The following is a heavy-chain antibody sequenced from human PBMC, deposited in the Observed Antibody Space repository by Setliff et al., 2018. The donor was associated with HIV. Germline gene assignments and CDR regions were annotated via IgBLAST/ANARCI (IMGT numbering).Heavy chain of an antibody. CDR2: INPNSGGT. J-gene: IGHJ4*02. Sequence: ASVKVSCKASGYTFTGYYIHWVRQAPGQGLEWMGRINPNSGGTEYAQKFLGRVTMTQDTSFTTAYLELSRLGSDDTAVYYCAADNYNCNSFDSWGQGSLVTVSS. CDR3: AADNYNCNSFDS. V-gene: IGHV1-2*06. D-gene: IGHD3-3*01. CDR1: GYTFTGYY.